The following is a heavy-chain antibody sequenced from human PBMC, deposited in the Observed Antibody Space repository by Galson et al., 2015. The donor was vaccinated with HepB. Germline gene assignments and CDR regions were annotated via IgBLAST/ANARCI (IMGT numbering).Heavy chain of an antibody. CDR3: ARDVDDYWGGRYGTWSIAV. Sequence: SLRLSCAASGFSFSGYAMHWVRQAPGKGLEWVSAISHPGGQKYFADAVVGRFTISRDNSKNTLYLQMNSLRSEDTAVYYCARDVDDYWGGRYGTWSIAVWGQGTTVTVSS. J-gene: IGHJ6*02. CDR1: GFSFSGYA. D-gene: IGHD2-21*01. CDR2: ISHPGGQK. V-gene: IGHV3-30*04.